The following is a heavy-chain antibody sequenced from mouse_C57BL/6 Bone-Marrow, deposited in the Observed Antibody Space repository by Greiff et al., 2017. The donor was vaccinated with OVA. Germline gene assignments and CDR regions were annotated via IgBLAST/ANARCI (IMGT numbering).Heavy chain of an antibody. D-gene: IGHD1-1*01. J-gene: IGHJ3*01. Sequence: EVNVVESGGGLVQPKGSLKLSCAASGFSFNTYAMNWVRQAPGKGLEWVARIRSKSNNYATYYADSVKDRFTISRDDSESMLYLQMNNLKTEDTAMYYCVRGGGVSSSWFAYWGQGTLVTVSA. CDR2: IRSKSNNYAT. CDR1: GFSFNTYA. V-gene: IGHV10-1*01. CDR3: VRGGGVSSSWFAY.